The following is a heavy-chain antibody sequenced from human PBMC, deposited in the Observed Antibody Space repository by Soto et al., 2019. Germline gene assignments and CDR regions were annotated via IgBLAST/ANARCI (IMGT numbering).Heavy chain of an antibody. Sequence: SATLSLTCAVSGGSFTSNNWWTWVRQPPGQGLEWIGEIYRTGSTNYNPSLKSRVTISLDKSENQFSLKVTSLTAADTAVYYCARRDPGTSVDYWGQGTLVTVSS. V-gene: IGHV4-4*02. J-gene: IGHJ4*02. CDR3: ARRDPGTSVDY. CDR2: IYRTGST. D-gene: IGHD1-7*01. CDR1: GGSFTSNNW.